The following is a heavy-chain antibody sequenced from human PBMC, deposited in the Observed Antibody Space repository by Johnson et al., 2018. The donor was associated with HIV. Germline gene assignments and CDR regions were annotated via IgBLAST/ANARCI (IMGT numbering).Heavy chain of an antibody. CDR1: GFTFSSYA. Sequence: QVQLVEYGGGLVQPGGSLRLSCVASGFTFSSYAMHWVRQAPGKGLEWVAVISYDGSNKYYADSVKGRFTISRDNSKNTLYLQMNSLRAEDTAVYYCARGYGVVIALLDAFDIWGQGTMVTVSS. CDR2: ISYDGSNK. CDR3: ARGYGVVIALLDAFDI. V-gene: IGHV3-30*04. D-gene: IGHD2-21*01. J-gene: IGHJ3*02.